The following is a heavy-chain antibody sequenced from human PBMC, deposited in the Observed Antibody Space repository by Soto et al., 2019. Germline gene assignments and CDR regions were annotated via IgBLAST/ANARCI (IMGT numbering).Heavy chain of an antibody. CDR2: ISGSGGST. J-gene: IGHJ4*02. V-gene: IGHV3-23*01. D-gene: IGHD3-16*01. CDR3: ETQPAYIRTFDS. Sequence: PGGSLRLSCAASGFTFSSYAMSWVRQAPGKGLEWVSAISGSGGSTYYADSVKGRFTISRDNSKNTLYLQMNSLRAEDTAVYYCETQPAYIRTFDSWGQGALVTVSS. CDR1: GFTFSSYA.